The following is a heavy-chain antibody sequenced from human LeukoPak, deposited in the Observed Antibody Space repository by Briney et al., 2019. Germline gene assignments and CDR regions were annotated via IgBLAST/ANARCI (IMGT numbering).Heavy chain of an antibody. CDR2: ISWNSGGI. CDR1: GFTFDDYA. V-gene: IGHV3-9*01. Sequence: GGSLRLSCAASGFTFDDYAMHWVRQAPGKGLEWVSGISWNSGGIGYADSVKGRFTISRDNAKNSLYLQMNSLRAEDTALYYCAKADSSGSYFDYWGQGTLVTVSS. CDR3: AKADSSGSYFDY. D-gene: IGHD3-22*01. J-gene: IGHJ4*02.